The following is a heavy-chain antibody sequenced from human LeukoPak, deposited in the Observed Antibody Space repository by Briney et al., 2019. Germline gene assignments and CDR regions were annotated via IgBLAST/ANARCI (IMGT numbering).Heavy chain of an antibody. J-gene: IGHJ4*02. D-gene: IGHD3-3*01. CDR1: GHTFTSYY. V-gene: IGHV1-46*01. Sequence: ASVKVSCKASGHTFTSYYMHWVRQAPGQGLEWMGIINPSGGSTSYAQKFQGRVTMTKDTSTSTVYMELSSLTSEDTAVYYCARDRDFWSGPIDFWGQGTLVTVSS. CDR3: ARDRDFWSGPIDF. CDR2: INPSGGST.